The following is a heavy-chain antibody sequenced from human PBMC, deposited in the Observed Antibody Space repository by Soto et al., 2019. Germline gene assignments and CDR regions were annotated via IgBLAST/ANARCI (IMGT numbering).Heavy chain of an antibody. CDR3: ARALGYCSGGKCIDWFDP. D-gene: IGHD2-15*01. Sequence: QVQLVQSGAEVKKPGASVKVSCKASGYTFTSYNINWVRQATGQGLEWMGWMNPNSGDTVYAQKFQGRVTMTRNTSSSTAYMELSSLRSEDTALYYCARALGYCSGGKCIDWFDPWGQGTLVTVSS. CDR2: MNPNSGDT. V-gene: IGHV1-8*01. CDR1: GYTFTSYN. J-gene: IGHJ5*02.